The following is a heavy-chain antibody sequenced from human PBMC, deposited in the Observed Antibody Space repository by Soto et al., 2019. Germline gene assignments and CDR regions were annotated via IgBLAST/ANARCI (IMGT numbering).Heavy chain of an antibody. Sequence: EVQLVQSGAEVKKPGESLKISCKGSGYSFTSYWIGWVRQMPGKGLEWMGIIYPGDSDTRYSPSFQGQVTISADKSISTACRQWSSPKASDTAMYYCARHMGGPFESEIYGMDVWGQGTTVTVSS. V-gene: IGHV5-51*01. D-gene: IGHD3-16*01. CDR2: IYPGDSDT. J-gene: IGHJ6*02. CDR3: ARHMGGPFESEIYGMDV. CDR1: GYSFTSYW.